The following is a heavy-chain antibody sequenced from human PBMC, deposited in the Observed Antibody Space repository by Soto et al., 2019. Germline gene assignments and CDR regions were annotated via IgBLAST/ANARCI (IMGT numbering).Heavy chain of an antibody. CDR1: GYTFTGYY. J-gene: IGHJ6*02. Sequence: ASVKVSCKASGYTFTGYYMHWVRQAPGQGLEWMGWINPNSGGTNYAQKLQGRVTMTRDTSISTAYMELSRLRSDDTAVYYCATAYSNYVYYYYGMDVWGQGTTVTVSS. V-gene: IGHV1-2*02. D-gene: IGHD4-4*01. CDR2: INPNSGGT. CDR3: ATAYSNYVYYYYGMDV.